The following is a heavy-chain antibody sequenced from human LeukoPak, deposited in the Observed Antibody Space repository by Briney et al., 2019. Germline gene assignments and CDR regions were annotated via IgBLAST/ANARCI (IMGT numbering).Heavy chain of an antibody. CDR2: IRSEAYGGTP. CDR3: ARCYDSSGYYFQPNWFDP. CDR1: GFTFGDYA. V-gene: IGHV3-49*04. J-gene: IGHJ5*02. Sequence: GGSLRLSCTASGFTFGDYAMTWVRQAPGKGLEWVGFIRSEAYGGTPEYAASVKGRFTISRDDSKSIAYLQMNSLRAEDTAVYYCARCYDSSGYYFQPNWFDPWGQGTLVTVSS. D-gene: IGHD3-22*01.